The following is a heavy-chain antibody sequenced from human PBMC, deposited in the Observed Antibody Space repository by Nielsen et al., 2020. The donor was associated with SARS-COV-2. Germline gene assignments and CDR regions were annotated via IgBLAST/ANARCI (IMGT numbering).Heavy chain of an antibody. D-gene: IGHD3-9*01. V-gene: IGHV3-74*01. Sequence: GESLKISCSASGFTFSSIYMDWVRQAPGQGLVWVSRINPSGSGTAYADSVKGRFAVSRDNAENTVVLQIHSLRVEDTAVYYCAKGLRYFDPYYYYYGMDVWGQGTTVTVSS. CDR1: GFTFSSIY. J-gene: IGHJ6*02. CDR2: INPSGSGT. CDR3: AKGLRYFDPYYYYYGMDV.